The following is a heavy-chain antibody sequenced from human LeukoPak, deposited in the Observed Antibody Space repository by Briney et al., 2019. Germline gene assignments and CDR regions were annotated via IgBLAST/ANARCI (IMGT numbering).Heavy chain of an antibody. V-gene: IGHV3-74*01. J-gene: IGHJ4*02. CDR1: GFTFSNHW. CDR2: INSDGSNI. D-gene: IGHD4-23*01. CDR3: AREVVTTED. Sequence: AGGSLRLSCAASGFTFSNHWMDWVRQAPGKGLVWVSRINSDGSNIRYADSVKGRFTISRDNAKETLYLQMNSLREDDTAVYYCAREVVTTEDWGQGTLVTVSS.